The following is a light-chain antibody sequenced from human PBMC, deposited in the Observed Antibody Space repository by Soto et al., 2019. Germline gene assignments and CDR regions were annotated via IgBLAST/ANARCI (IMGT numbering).Light chain of an antibody. CDR2: DAS. V-gene: IGKV1-5*01. CDR1: QSISNW. J-gene: IGKJ1*01. CDR3: HQYNNFWT. Sequence: DIQMTQSPSTLSGSVGDRVTMTFRASQSISNWLAWYQQKPGKAPKLLIYDASSLESGVPSRFSGSGSGTEFTLTISSLQSEDFGLYYCHQYNNFWTFGQGTKVDI.